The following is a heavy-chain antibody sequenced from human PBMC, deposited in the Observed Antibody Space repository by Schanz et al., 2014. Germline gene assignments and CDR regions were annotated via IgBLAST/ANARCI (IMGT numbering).Heavy chain of an antibody. D-gene: IGHD3-10*01. J-gene: IGHJ4*02. CDR3: ARGRGFYDY. V-gene: IGHV1-69*02. CDR1: GGTFSSYT. Sequence: QLQLVQSGAEVKKPGSSVKVSCKLSGGTFSSYTISWMRQAPGQGLEWMGKIIPVLNIATYVQRFQGRVSITADTSTNTAYMELSSLTSEDTAVHYCARGRGFYDYWGQGTLVTVVS. CDR2: IIPVLNIA.